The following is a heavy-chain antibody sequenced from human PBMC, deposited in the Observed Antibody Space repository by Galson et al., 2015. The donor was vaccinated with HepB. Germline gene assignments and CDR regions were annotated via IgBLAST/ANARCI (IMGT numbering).Heavy chain of an antibody. V-gene: IGHV3-7*03. CDR2: IKQDGSEK. CDR1: GFTFSSYW. Sequence: SLRLSCAASGFTFSSYWMSWVRQAPGKGLEWVANIKQDGSEKYYVDSVKGRFTISRDNAKNSLYLQMNSLRAEDTAVYYCARGALLEWLTYDYWGQGTLVTVSS. D-gene: IGHD3-3*01. J-gene: IGHJ4*02. CDR3: ARGALLEWLTYDY.